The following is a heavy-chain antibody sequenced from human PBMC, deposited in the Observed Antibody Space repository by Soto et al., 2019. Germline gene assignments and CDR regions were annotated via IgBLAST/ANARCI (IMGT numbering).Heavy chain of an antibody. J-gene: IGHJ2*01. V-gene: IGHV3-30*03. CDR1: GFTFSSYG. CDR2: ILYDGSNK. CDR3: XXXXXXXXXXYWYFDL. Sequence: QVQLVESGGGVVQPGRSLRLSCAASGFTFSSYGMHWVRXAXGKXXXXXAVILYDGSNKYYADSVKGRFTISRDNSKXXXXXXXXXXXXXXXXXXXXXXXXXXXXXXYWYFDLWGRGTLVTVSS.